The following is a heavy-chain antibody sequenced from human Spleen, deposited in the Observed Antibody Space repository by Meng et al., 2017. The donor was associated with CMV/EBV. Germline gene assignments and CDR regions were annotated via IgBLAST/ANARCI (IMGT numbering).Heavy chain of an antibody. CDR2: IIPIFGTA. V-gene: IGHV1-69*05. CDR3: ARGGITMVRGPLGY. Sequence: ASGGTFSSYAISWVRQAPGQGLEWMGGIIPIFGTANYAQKFQGRVTITTDESTSTAYMELSSPRSEDTAVYYCARGGITMVRGPLGYWGQGTLVTVSS. J-gene: IGHJ4*02. D-gene: IGHD3-10*01. CDR1: GGTFSSYA.